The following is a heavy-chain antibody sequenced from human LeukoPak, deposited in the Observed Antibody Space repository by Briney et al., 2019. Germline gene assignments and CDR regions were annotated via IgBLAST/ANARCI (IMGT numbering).Heavy chain of an antibody. CDR1: GYTFTNYY. Sequence: GASVKVSCKASGYTFTNYYIHWVRQAPGQGLEWMGIIIPSGGSTNYAQKFQGRVTITRDTSASTAYMELSSLRSEDTAVYYCASVYSYGWFDYWGQGTLVTVSS. V-gene: IGHV1-46*01. CDR2: IIPSGGST. D-gene: IGHD5-18*01. J-gene: IGHJ5*01. CDR3: ASVYSYGWFDY.